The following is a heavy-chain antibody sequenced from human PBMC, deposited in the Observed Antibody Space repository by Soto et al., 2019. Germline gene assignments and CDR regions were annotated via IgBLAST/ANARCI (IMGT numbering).Heavy chain of an antibody. CDR2: IIPIFETT. V-gene: IGHV1-69*01. Sequence: QVQLVQSGAEVQKPGSSVKVSCKASGGTFSNYAFSWVRQVPGQGLEWMGGIIPIFETTNYAQKFQGRVTITADESTSTNYMELSSLSSEDTAVFFCARDMIPAAISYRYYAMDVWGQGTTVTVSS. J-gene: IGHJ6*01. CDR1: GGTFSNYA. D-gene: IGHD2-2*01. CDR3: ARDMIPAAISYRYYAMDV.